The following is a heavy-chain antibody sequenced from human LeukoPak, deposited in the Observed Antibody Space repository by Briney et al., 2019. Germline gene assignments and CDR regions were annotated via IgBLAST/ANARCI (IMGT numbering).Heavy chain of an antibody. CDR1: VVSFSSYE. Sequence: PRGCLRLSSAPSVVSFSSYEMNWVCPAPGKGVWWVSYITTRGSTVYYGDSVKGRFTISRDNAKNSLDLQMNSLRDEDTAVYYCARMSHTGAFDYWGQGTLVTVSS. D-gene: IGHD3-10*01. J-gene: IGHJ4*02. V-gene: IGHV3-48*03. CDR2: ITTRGSTV. CDR3: ARMSHTGAFDY.